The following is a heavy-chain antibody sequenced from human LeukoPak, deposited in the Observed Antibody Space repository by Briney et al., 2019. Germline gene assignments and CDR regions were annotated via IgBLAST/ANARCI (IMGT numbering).Heavy chain of an antibody. CDR3: AREGYGYY. CDR2: INQDGSEK. Sequence: GGALRLSCAASGCTFSRYWMSWVRQAPGKGVEGVANINQDGSEKYYVESVKGRFTISRDNAKNSLYLQMNSRRAEDTAIYYCAREGYGYYWGQGTLVTVSS. D-gene: IGHD5-18*01. J-gene: IGHJ4*02. V-gene: IGHV3-7*01. CDR1: GCTFSRYW.